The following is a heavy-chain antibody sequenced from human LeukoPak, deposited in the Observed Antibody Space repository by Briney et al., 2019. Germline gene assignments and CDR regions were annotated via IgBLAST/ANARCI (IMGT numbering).Heavy chain of an antibody. V-gene: IGHV4-39*01. CDR1: GGSISSSSYN. CDR2: SYYSGRT. J-gene: IGHJ4*02. CDR3: ARRTHYYDSSGYYLGTVVDY. D-gene: IGHD3-22*01. Sequence: PSETLSLTRTVSGGSISSSSYNWGWIRQPPGKGLEWIGSSYYSGRTYYNPSLKSRVTISVDTSNNQYSLKLSSVPAADTAVYYCARRTHYYDSSGYYLGTVVDYWGQGPLVTVSS.